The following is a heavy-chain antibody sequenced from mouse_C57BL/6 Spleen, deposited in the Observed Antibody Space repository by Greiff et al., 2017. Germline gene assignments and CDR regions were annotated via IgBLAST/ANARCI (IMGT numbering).Heavy chain of an antibody. CDR2: IYPGDGDT. J-gene: IGHJ4*01. CDR1: GYAFSSSW. V-gene: IGHV1-82*01. CDR3: ARSEGYDVGAMDY. D-gene: IGHD2-2*01. Sequence: VQLQQSGPELVKPGASVKISCKASGYAFSSSWMNWVKQRPGKGLEWIGRIYPGDGDTNYNGKFKGKATLTADKSSSTAYMQLSSLTSEDSAVYFCARSEGYDVGAMDYGGQGASVTVSS.